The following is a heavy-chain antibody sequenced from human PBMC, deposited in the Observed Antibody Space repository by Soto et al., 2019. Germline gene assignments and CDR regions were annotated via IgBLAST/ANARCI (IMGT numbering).Heavy chain of an antibody. Sequence: GGSLRPSCAASGFTFSIYWMHWVRQAPGKGLVWISRIKTDGSDTIYEDSVKGRFTISREKARNTLYLKMNSLRAEETATYYCARDLNYHSDXWGQVTLFTVSX. J-gene: IGHJ4*02. CDR3: ARDLNYHSDX. CDR1: GFTFSIYW. CDR2: IKTDGSDT. V-gene: IGHV3-74*01. D-gene: IGHD1-7*01.